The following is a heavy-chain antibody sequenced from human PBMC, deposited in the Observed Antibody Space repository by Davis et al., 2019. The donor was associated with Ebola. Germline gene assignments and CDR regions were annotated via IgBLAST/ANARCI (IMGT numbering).Heavy chain of an antibody. CDR3: ARVHWGAGKAFDI. D-gene: IGHD7-27*01. V-gene: IGHV6-1*01. Sequence: HSQTLSLTCAISGDSVSRSGAACIWIRQSPSRGLERLGRTYYNPKLYKDYAVSLKSRITFNPDTSKNQFSLQLDSGTHEDTAIYYCARVHWGAGKAFDIWGQGSMVIVSS. CDR2: TYYNPKLYK. J-gene: IGHJ3*02. CDR1: GDSVSRSGAA.